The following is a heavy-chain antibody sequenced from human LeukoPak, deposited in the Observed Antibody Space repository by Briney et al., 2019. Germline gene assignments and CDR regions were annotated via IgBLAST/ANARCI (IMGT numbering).Heavy chain of an antibody. CDR3: AKGGNYHDSGGYPDY. D-gene: IGHD3-22*01. V-gene: IGHV3-7*03. CDR2: IKQDGSEK. Sequence: GGSLRLSCAASGFTFSSYWMSWVRQAPGKGLEWVANIKQDGSEKYYVDSVKGRFTISRDNAKNSLYLQMNSLRAEDTALYYCAKGGNYHDSGGYPDYWGQGTLVTVSS. J-gene: IGHJ4*02. CDR1: GFTFSSYW.